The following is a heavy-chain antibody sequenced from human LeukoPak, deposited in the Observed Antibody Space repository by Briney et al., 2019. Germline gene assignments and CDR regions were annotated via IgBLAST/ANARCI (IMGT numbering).Heavy chain of an antibody. J-gene: IGHJ6*02. Sequence: GGSLRLSCAASGFTFSIYWMSWVRQAPGKGLEWVSAISGSGGSTYYADSVKGRFTISRDNSKNTLYLQMNSLRAEDTAVYYCANNNPRIAAAGSQVYYYYGMDVWGQGTTVTVSS. V-gene: IGHV3-23*01. D-gene: IGHD6-13*01. CDR1: GFTFSIYW. CDR2: ISGSGGST. CDR3: ANNNPRIAAAGSQVYYYYGMDV.